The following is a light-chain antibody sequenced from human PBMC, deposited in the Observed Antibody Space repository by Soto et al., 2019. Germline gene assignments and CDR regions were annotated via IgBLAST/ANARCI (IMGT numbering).Light chain of an antibody. Sequence: QTVVTQPASVSGSPGQSITISCTGTSSDVGDYNYVSWYQQHPGKAPKLMIYEVSNRPSGVSDRFSGSKSGNTASLIISGLQAEDEAEYYCSSYTSSSTLVFGGGTKVTVL. CDR2: EVS. CDR3: SSYTSSSTLV. CDR1: SSDVGDYNY. J-gene: IGLJ2*01. V-gene: IGLV2-14*01.